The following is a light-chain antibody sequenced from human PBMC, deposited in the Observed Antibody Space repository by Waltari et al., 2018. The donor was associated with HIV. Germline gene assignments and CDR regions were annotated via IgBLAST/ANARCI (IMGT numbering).Light chain of an antibody. J-gene: IGLJ2*01. Sequence: QSTLTQPPSASGSPGQSVTISCTGTSSDIGGYNSVPWYQQHPGKAPKLIMTEVTKRPSGVPDRFSGSKSGNTASLTVSGLQADDEALYYCSSFAPTNKFYVLFGGGTTLTVL. CDR3: SSFAPTNKFYVL. CDR2: EVT. V-gene: IGLV2-8*01. CDR1: SSDIGGYNS.